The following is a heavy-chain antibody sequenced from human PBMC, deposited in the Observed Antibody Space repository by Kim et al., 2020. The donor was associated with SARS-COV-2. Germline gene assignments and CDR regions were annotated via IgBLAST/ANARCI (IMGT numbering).Heavy chain of an antibody. Sequence: GESLKISCKGSGYSFTSYWIGWVRQMPGKGLEWMGIIYPGGSDTRYSPSFQGQVTISADKSISTAYLQWSSLKASDTAMYYCARRGELRYYHGLDWFDPWGQGTLVTVSS. J-gene: IGHJ5*02. CDR2: IYPGGSDT. D-gene: IGHD3-9*01. V-gene: IGHV5-51*01. CDR1: GYSFTSYW. CDR3: ARRGELRYYHGLDWFDP.